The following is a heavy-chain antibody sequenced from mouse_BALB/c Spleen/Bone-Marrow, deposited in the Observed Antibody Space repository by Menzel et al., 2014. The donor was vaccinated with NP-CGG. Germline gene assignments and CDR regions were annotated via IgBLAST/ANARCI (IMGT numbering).Heavy chain of an antibody. J-gene: IGHJ4*01. D-gene: IGHD2-14*01. CDR3: TGRYSYYDAMAY. CDR1: GFTFSNYW. CDR2: VRLQSNNYAT. V-gene: IGHV6-6*02. Sequence: EVKVVESGGGLVLPGGSMKLSCVASGFTFSNYWMNWVRQSPERGLEWVADVRLQSNNYATHYAVSVKGRFTISRDDSKSSVYLQMNNLRPEDTGIYYCTGRYSYYDAMAYWGQGTSVTVSS.